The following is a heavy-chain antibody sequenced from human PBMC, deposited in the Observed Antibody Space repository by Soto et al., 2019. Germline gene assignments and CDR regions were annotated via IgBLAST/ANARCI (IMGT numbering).Heavy chain of an antibody. Sequence: EVQLVQSGAEVKKPGESLKISCKGSGYSFTSYWIGWVRQMPGKGLEWMGIIYPGDSDTRYSPSYQGQVTISADKSIRTAYLQWSSLKASDPAMYCCARRARELTPFYCYYYMDVWGKGTTVTVSS. CDR3: ARRARELTPFYCYYYMDV. CDR2: IYPGDSDT. D-gene: IGHD1-20*01. J-gene: IGHJ6*03. V-gene: IGHV5-51*03. CDR1: GYSFTSYW.